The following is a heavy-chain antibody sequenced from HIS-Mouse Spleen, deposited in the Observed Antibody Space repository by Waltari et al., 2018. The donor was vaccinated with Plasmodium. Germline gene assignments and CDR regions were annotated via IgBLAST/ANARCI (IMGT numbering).Heavy chain of an antibody. CDR3: ASSWYWYFDL. CDR1: GFNFSSYW. V-gene: IGHV3-7*01. J-gene: IGHJ2*01. D-gene: IGHD6-13*01. CDR2: IKQDGSEK. Sequence: EVQLVESGGGLVQPGGSLSLSCAASGFNFSSYWMRGVRQAPGKGLEWVANIKQDGSEKYYVDSVKGRFTISRDNAKNSLYLQMNSLRAEDTAVYYCASSWYWYFDLWGRGTLVTVSS.